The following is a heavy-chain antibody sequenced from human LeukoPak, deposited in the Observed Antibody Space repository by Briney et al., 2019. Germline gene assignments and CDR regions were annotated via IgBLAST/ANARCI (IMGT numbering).Heavy chain of an antibody. J-gene: IGHJ4*02. V-gene: IGHV4-34*01. CDR3: ARMGDSYGYRGFDY. CDR2: INHSGST. Sequence: SETLSLTCAVYGGSFSGYYWSWIRQPPGKGLEWIGEINHSGSTNYNPSLKSRVTISVDTSKNQFSLKLSSVTAADTAAYYCARMGDSYGYRGFDYWGQGTLVTVSS. D-gene: IGHD5-18*01. CDR1: GGSFSGYY.